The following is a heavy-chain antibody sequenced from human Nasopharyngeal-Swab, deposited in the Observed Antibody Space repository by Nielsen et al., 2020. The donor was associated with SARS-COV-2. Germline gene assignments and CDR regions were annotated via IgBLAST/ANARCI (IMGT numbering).Heavy chain of an antibody. J-gene: IGHJ5*02. CDR1: GGSLSGYY. V-gene: IGHV4-34*01. D-gene: IGHD6-19*01. CDR3: ARGGIVSGWNWFDP. CDR2: INHSGST. Sequence: SETLSLTCAVYGGSLSGYYWSWIRQPPGKGLEWIGEINHSGSTNYNPSLKSRVTISRDTSKNQFSLRLTSVTAADTAVYYCARGGIVSGWNWFDPGGQGTLFTFSS.